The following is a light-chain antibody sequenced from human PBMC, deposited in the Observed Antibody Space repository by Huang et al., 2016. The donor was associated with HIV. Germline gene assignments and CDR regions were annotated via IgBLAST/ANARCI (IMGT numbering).Light chain of an antibody. J-gene: IGKJ2*01. Sequence: DIQMTQSPSSLFTSVGDRVTITCRASQGAGNSLAWYQQKPGKVPKLLIDDASTLRSGVPARFGGSGSGTDFTLTISGLQPEDVATYYCQKYNSAPYPFGQGTRLDIK. CDR1: QGAGNS. CDR2: DAS. V-gene: IGKV1-27*01. CDR3: QKYNSAPYP.